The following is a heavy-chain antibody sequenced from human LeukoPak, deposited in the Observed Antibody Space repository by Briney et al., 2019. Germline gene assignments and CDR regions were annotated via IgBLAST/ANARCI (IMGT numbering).Heavy chain of an antibody. V-gene: IGHV3-33*01. CDR2: IWNDGSNK. CDR3: ARGGIAAADIDY. J-gene: IGHJ4*02. CDR1: GFTFSTYG. D-gene: IGHD6-13*01. Sequence: GGSLRLSCAASGFTFSTYGMHWVRQAPGKGLEWVAVIWNDGSNKYYADSVKGRFTISRDISKNTLHLQTNSLRAEDTAIYYCARGGIAAADIDYWGQGTLVTVSS.